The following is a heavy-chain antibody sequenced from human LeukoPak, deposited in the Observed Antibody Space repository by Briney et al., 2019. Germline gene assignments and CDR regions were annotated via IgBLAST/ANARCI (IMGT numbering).Heavy chain of an antibody. Sequence: GGSLRLSCAASGFTFSSYWVHWVRQAPGKGLVWVSRINSDGSSTSYADSVKGRFTISRDNAKNTLYLQMNSLRAEDTAVYYCARGDYGDYDRGAFDIWGQGTMVTVSS. CDR2: INSDGSST. CDR1: GFTFSSYW. J-gene: IGHJ3*02. V-gene: IGHV3-74*01. CDR3: ARGDYGDYDRGAFDI. D-gene: IGHD4-17*01.